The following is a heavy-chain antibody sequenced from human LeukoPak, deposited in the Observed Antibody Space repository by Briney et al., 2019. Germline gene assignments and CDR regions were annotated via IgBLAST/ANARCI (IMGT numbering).Heavy chain of an antibody. V-gene: IGHV3-9*01. CDR3: AKDYYDSSGYYVSPPTFDS. CDR2: ISWNSGSI. J-gene: IGHJ4*02. CDR1: GFTFDDYA. Sequence: GGSLRLSCAASGFTFDDYAMHWIRQAPGKGLEWVSGISWNSGSIGYADSAKGRFTISRDNAKNSLYLQMNSLRAEDTALYYCAKDYYDSSGYYVSPPTFDSWGQGTLVTVSS. D-gene: IGHD3-22*01.